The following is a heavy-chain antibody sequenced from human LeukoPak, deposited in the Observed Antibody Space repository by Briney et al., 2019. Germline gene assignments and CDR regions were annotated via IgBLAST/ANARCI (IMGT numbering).Heavy chain of an antibody. CDR2: VYTSGST. Sequence: PSETLSLTCTVSGGSISSYYWSWIRQPAGKGLEWIGRVYTSGSTNYNPSLKSRVTMSVDTSKNQFSLKLSSVTAADTAVYYCARHPPTVTRPRTGALGYLLLEFDPWGQGTLVTVSS. CDR1: GGSISSYY. V-gene: IGHV4-4*07. D-gene: IGHD4-11*01. CDR3: ARHPPTVTRPRTGALGYLLLEFDP. J-gene: IGHJ5*02.